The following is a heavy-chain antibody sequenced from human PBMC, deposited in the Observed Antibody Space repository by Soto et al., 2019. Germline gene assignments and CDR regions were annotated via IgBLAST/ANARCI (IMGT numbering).Heavy chain of an antibody. Sequence: SETLSLTCTVSGGSISSYYWSWIRQPPGKGLEWIGNIYYSGSTNYSPSLQSRVTISVDTSKNQFPLKLNSVTAADTAVYFCARDRVTGTPHYGMDVWGQGTMVTVSS. D-gene: IGHD1-7*01. J-gene: IGHJ6*02. CDR2: IYYSGST. CDR3: ARDRVTGTPHYGMDV. V-gene: IGHV4-59*01. CDR1: GGSISSYY.